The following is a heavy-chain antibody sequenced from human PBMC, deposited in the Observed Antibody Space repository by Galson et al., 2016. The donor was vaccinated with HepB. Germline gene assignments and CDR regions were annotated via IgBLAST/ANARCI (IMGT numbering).Heavy chain of an antibody. D-gene: IGHD3/OR15-3a*01. V-gene: IGHV2-5*02. CDR1: GISVTTFEVG. CDR2: IYWDDED. CDR3: SHRGRTRYFDT. Sequence: PALVKPTQTLTLTCSVSGISVTTFEVGVGWIRQSPGKAPEWLAIIYWDDEDRYSPSLKSRLTITRDTSKNPVVLTMINMDPEDTATYYCSHRGRTRYFDTWGQVTLVTVSS. J-gene: IGHJ4*02.